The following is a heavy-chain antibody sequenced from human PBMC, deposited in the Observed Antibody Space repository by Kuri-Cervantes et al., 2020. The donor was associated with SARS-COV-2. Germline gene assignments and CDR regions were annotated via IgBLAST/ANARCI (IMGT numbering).Heavy chain of an antibody. CDR2: ISGSDGRT. V-gene: IGHV3-23*01. CDR3: AKSVQLAVPAATDDY. Sequence: GESLKISCAASGFHFSSYAMSWVRQAPGKGLEWVSGISGSDGRTYYADSVKGRFTISRDSSKNTLYLQMNSLRVEDTAVYYCAKSVQLAVPAATDDYWGQGTLVTVSS. J-gene: IGHJ4*02. CDR1: GFHFSSYA. D-gene: IGHD2-2*01.